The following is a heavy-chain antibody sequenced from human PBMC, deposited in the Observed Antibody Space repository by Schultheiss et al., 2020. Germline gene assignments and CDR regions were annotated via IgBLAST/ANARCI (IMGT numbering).Heavy chain of an antibody. D-gene: IGHD2-2*01. Sequence: ASVKVSCKASGYTFGSYGVSWVRQAPGQGLEWMGWISAYNGNTNYAQNFQARVTMTTDTPTSTAYMELRSLRPDDTALYYCATFGGYQQTDYWGQGTLVTVSS. V-gene: IGHV1-18*01. CDR3: ATFGGYQQTDY. CDR1: GYTFGSYG. J-gene: IGHJ4*02. CDR2: ISAYNGNT.